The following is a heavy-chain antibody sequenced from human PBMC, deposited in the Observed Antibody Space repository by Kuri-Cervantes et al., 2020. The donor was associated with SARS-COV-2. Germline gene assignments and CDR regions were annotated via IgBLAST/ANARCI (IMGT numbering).Heavy chain of an antibody. CDR1: GGSISSGGYS. CDR2: IYHSGST. J-gene: IGHJ6*02. Sequence: LRLSCAVSGGSISSGGYSWSWIRQPPGKGLEWTGYIYHSGSTYYNPSLKSRVTISVDRSKNQFSLKLSSVTAADTAVYYCARGAARPYYYYGTDVWGQGTTVTVSS. V-gene: IGHV4-30-2*01. D-gene: IGHD6-6*01. CDR3: ARGAARPYYYYGTDV.